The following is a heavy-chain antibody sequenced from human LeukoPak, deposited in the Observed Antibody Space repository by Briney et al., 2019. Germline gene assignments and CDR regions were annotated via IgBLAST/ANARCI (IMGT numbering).Heavy chain of an antibody. J-gene: IGHJ4*02. D-gene: IGHD3-3*01. Sequence: GGSLRLSCAASGFTFSSYGMHWVRQAPGKGLEWVAVIWYDGSNKYYADSVKGRFTISRDNSKNTLYLQMNSLRAEDTAVYYCARETEWLSQTPGIDYWGRGTLVTVSS. CDR3: ARETEWLSQTPGIDY. CDR2: IWYDGSNK. CDR1: GFTFSSYG. V-gene: IGHV3-33*01.